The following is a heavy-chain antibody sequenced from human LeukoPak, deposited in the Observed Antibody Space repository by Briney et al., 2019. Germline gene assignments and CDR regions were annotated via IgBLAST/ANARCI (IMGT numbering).Heavy chain of an antibody. Sequence: PGRSLRLSCAASGFTFSSYAMHWVRQAPGKGLEWVAVISYDGSNKYYADSVKGRFTISRDNSKNTLYLQMNSLRAEDTAVYYCARDRMTTDYYYGMDVWGQGTTVTVSS. CDR3: ARDRMTTDYYYGMDV. D-gene: IGHD4-11*01. CDR2: ISYDGSNK. CDR1: GFTFSSYA. V-gene: IGHV3-30-3*01. J-gene: IGHJ6*02.